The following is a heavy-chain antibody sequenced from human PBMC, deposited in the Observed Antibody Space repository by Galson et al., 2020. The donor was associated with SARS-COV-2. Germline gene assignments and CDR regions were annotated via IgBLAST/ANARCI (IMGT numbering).Heavy chain of an antibody. CDR1: GGTFSSYA. Sequence: SVKVSCKASGGTFSSYAISWVRQAPGQGLEWMGGIIPIFGTANYAQKFQGRVTNTADESTSTAYMELSSLRSEDTAVYYCARAGWYYDSSGPYYYYYMDVWGKGTTVTVSS. V-gene: IGHV1-69*13. D-gene: IGHD3-22*01. J-gene: IGHJ6*03. CDR2: IIPIFGTA. CDR3: ARAGWYYDSSGPYYYYYMDV.